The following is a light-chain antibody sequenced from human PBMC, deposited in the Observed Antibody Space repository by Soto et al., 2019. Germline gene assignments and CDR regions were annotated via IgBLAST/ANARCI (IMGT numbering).Light chain of an antibody. CDR3: QQRSNWRGT. J-gene: IGKJ1*01. CDR1: QSVSSY. V-gene: IGKV3-11*01. Sequence: EIVLTQSPATLSLSPGERATLSCRASQSVSSYLAWYQQKPGRAPRLLIYDASNRATGIPARFSGSGSGTDFTLTISSLEPEDFAVYYCQQRSNWRGTFGQGTKVDIK. CDR2: DAS.